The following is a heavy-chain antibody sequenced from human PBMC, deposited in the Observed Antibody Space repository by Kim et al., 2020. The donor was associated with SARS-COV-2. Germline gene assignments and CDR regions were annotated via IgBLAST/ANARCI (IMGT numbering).Heavy chain of an antibody. CDR1: GGTFSSYA. CDR2: IIHILGIA. D-gene: IGHD6-13*01. Sequence: SVKVSCKASGGTFSSYAISWVRQAPGQGLEWMGRIIHILGIANYAQKFQGRVTITADKSTSTAYMELSSLGSEDTDVYYCVRGRGQLDLYYFDYWGQGTLVTVSS. J-gene: IGHJ4*02. V-gene: IGHV1-69*04. CDR3: VRGRGQLDLYYFDY.